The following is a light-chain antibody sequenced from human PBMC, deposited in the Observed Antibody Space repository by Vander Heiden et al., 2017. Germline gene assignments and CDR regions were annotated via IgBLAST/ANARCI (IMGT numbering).Light chain of an antibody. Sequence: DIQMTHTPSSLSASVGDRVTITCRASQSISTYLNWYQQRPGKAPKLLISAASSLPSAVPSRFSGSGSRTDFTLTISSLQPDDFATYYCQQNYSTPRLTFGGGTKVEIQ. V-gene: IGKV1-39*01. CDR1: QSISTY. J-gene: IGKJ4*01. CDR2: AAS. CDR3: QQNYSTPRLT.